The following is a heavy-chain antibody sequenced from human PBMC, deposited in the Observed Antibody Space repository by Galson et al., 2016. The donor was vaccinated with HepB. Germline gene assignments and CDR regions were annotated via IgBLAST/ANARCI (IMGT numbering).Heavy chain of an antibody. CDR3: ATFIEEHSSFES. V-gene: IGHV3-7*01. J-gene: IGHJ4*02. Sequence: SLRLSCAASGFTFSDYHMSWVRQAPGKGLEWVANIKQDESETFHVDSVKGRFTVSRDNAKNSLFLQMRSLRAEDTAVYFCATFIEEHSSFESWGQGTLVTVSS. CDR2: IKQDESET. CDR1: GFTFSDYH. D-gene: IGHD1/OR15-1a*01.